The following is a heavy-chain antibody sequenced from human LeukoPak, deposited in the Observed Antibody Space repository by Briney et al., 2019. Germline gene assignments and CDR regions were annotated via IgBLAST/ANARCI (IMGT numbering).Heavy chain of an antibody. Sequence: GGSLRLSCAASGFSFSDHEMDWVRQAPGKGLEWLGRIRNKAYSYTTEYAASVKGTFTISRDDSKNSLYLQMNSLKTEDTAVYYCASASAGLVEYWGQGARVTVSS. J-gene: IGHJ4*02. CDR2: IRNKAYSYTT. CDR3: ASASAGLVEY. V-gene: IGHV3-72*01. CDR1: GFSFSDHE.